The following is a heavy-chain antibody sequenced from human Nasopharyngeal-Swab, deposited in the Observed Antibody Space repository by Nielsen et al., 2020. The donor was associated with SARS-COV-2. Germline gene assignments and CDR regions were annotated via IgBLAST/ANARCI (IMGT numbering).Heavy chain of an antibody. V-gene: IGHV3-23*01. CDR1: GFAFSNYA. D-gene: IGHD3-9*01. Sequence: GESLKISCAASGFAFSNYAMSWVRQAPGKGLEWVSTVTSSGSSTYYADSVKGRFTISRDNSKNTLYLQMGSLRAEDTAVYYCALPTWALRSFDLLLRFWGQGTVVTVSS. CDR2: VTSSGSST. J-gene: IGHJ4*02. CDR3: ALPTWALRSFDLLLRF.